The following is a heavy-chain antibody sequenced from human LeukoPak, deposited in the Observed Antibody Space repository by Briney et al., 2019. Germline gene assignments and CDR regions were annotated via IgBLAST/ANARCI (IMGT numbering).Heavy chain of an antibody. CDR1: GYTFTGYY. D-gene: IGHD3-16*02. V-gene: IGHV1-2*02. CDR3: ARELRLGELSYYFDY. J-gene: IGHJ4*02. Sequence: GASVKVSCKASGYTFTGYYMHWVRQAPGQGLEWMGWINPNSGGTNYAQKFQGRVTMTRDTSISTAYMELSRLRSDDTAVYYCARELRLGELSYYFDYWGQGTLVTVSS. CDR2: INPNSGGT.